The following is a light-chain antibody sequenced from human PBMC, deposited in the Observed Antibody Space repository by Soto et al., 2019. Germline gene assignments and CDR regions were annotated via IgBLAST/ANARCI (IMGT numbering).Light chain of an antibody. J-gene: IGKJ4*01. CDR2: DAT. CDR3: QQPSYSLS. Sequence: EIVLTQSPATLSLSPGERATLSCRASQSVSSYLAWYQQKPGQAPRLLIYDATNRATGIPARFSGSGSGTVFPLTISSQADEDFAVYCRQQPSYSLSFGGGTKVEIK. CDR1: QSVSSY. V-gene: IGKV3-11*01.